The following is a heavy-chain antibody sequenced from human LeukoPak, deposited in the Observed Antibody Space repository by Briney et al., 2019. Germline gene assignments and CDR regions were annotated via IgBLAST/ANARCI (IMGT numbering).Heavy chain of an antibody. V-gene: IGHV1-24*01. D-gene: IGHD4-11*01. CDR1: GYTLTELS. Sequence: ASVKLSCKVSGYTLTELSMHWVRQAPGKGLEWMGGFDPEDGETIYAQTLQGRVTMTEDTSTDTAYMELSSLRSEDTAVYYCATRPHSSYPRFDPWGQGTLVTVSS. CDR2: FDPEDGET. CDR3: ATRPHSSYPRFDP. J-gene: IGHJ5*02.